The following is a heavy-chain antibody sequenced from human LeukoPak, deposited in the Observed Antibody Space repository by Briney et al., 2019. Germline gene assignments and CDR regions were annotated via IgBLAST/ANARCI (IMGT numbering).Heavy chain of an antibody. V-gene: IGHV3-11*04. J-gene: IGHJ4*02. Sequence: GALRLSCAASGFSFSDYYMCWIRQAPGKGRWWVSYISSNSRTIYYEDSVKGRFTISSDNAKNLLYLQMNSLRAEDTAVYYCARDIEPDGYNSGPFDYWGQGTLVTVSS. CDR1: GFSFSDYY. CDR3: ARDIEPDGYNSGPFDY. D-gene: IGHD5-24*01. CDR2: ISSNSRTI.